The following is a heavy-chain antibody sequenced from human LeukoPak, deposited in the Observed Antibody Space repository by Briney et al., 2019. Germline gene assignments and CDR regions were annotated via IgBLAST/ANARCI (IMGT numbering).Heavy chain of an antibody. Sequence: ASVKVSCKASGYTFSSYGISWVRQAPGQGLEWMGWMNPNSGNTGYAQKFQGRVTMTRNTSISTAYMELSSLRSEDTAVYYCARHYYDSSGYYYSPYYYYYMDVWGKGTTVTISS. D-gene: IGHD3-22*01. J-gene: IGHJ6*03. CDR1: GYTFSSYG. V-gene: IGHV1-8*02. CDR3: ARHYYDSSGYYYSPYYYYYMDV. CDR2: MNPNSGNT.